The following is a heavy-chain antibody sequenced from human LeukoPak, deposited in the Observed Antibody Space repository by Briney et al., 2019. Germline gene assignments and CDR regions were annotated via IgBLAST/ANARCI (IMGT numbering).Heavy chain of an antibody. V-gene: IGHV4-38-2*02. CDR2: INHSGST. CDR1: GYSISSGYY. J-gene: IGHJ4*02. CDR3: ARAPAGYGLFDY. Sequence: PSETLSLTCTVSGYSISSGYYWSWIRQPPGKGLEWIGEINHSGSTNYNPSLKSRVTISVDTSKNQFSLKLSSVTAADTAVYYCARAPAGYGLFDYWGQGTLVTVSS. D-gene: IGHD5-18*01.